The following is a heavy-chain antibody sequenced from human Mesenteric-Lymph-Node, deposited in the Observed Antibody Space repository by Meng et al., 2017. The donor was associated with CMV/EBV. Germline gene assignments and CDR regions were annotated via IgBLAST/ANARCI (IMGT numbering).Heavy chain of an antibody. CDR3: ARGFYNWNHQHPNDY. D-gene: IGHD1-14*01. CDR1: GYTFTSYD. J-gene: IGHJ4*02. CDR2: MNPNSGNT. Sequence: ASVKVSCKASGYTFTSYDINWVRQATGQGLEWMGWMNPNSGNTGYAQKFQGRVTMTSNTSISTAYMEVSSLRSEDTAVYYCARGFYNWNHQHPNDYWGQGTLVTVSS. V-gene: IGHV1-8*01.